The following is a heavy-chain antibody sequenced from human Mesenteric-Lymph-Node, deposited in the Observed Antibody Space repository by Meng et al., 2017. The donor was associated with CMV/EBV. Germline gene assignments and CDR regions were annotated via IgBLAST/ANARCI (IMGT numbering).Heavy chain of an antibody. CDR1: GLTFDDYA. V-gene: IGHV3-9*01. J-gene: IGHJ4*02. D-gene: IGHD4/OR15-4a*01. CDR2: ITWNSDTI. Sequence: SLKISCAASGLTFDDYAMHWVRQLPGKGLEWVSGITWNSDTIDYADSVKGRFTISRDNSKNTLFLQMDSLRAEDTARYYCARGWSGGIDYYFDFWGQGTLVTVSS. CDR3: ARGWSGGIDYYFDF.